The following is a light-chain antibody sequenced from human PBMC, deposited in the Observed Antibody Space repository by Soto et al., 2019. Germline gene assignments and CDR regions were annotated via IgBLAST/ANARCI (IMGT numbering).Light chain of an antibody. V-gene: IGKV1-9*01. J-gene: IGKJ3*01. CDR3: QQLITHAFT. CDR2: GAS. Sequence: DIQLTQSPSFLSASVGDRVTITCRASQGIGSYLAWYHQKPGKAPKLLIYGASTLQSGVPSRFSGSGSGSEFTLSISSLQTDDFATYYCQQLITHAFTFGPGTTVDVK. CDR1: QGIGSY.